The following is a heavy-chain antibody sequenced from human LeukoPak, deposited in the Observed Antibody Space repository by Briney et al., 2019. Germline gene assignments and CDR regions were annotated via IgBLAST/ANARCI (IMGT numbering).Heavy chain of an antibody. J-gene: IGHJ6*03. CDR2: IKPDGSQI. V-gene: IGHV3-7*03. Sequence: GGSLRLPCAASGFTFSSYWMTWVRQAPGKGLEWVANIKPDGSQIYYVDSVKGRFTISRDNAKNSLYLQMNSLRAEDTAVYYCAKSKRARAMVARDYMDVWGKGTTVTVSS. CDR3: AKSKRARAMVARDYMDV. CDR1: GFTFSSYW. D-gene: IGHD5-18*01.